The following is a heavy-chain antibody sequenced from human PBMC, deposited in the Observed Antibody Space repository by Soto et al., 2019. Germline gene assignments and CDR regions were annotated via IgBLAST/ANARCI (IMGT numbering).Heavy chain of an antibody. CDR3: ARDLGGRKRAYYYYGMDV. V-gene: IGHV3-30-3*01. CDR1: GFTFSSYA. D-gene: IGHD2-15*01. CDR2: ISYDGSNK. J-gene: IGHJ6*02. Sequence: PGKSLRLSCAASGFTFSSYAMHWVRQAPGKGLEWVAVISYDGSNKYYADSVKGRFTISRDNSKNTLYLQMNSLRAEDTAVYYCARDLGGRKRAYYYYGMDVWGQGTTVTVSS.